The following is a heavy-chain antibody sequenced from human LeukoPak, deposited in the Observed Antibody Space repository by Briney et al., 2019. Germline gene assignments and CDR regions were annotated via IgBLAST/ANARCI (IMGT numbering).Heavy chain of an antibody. CDR3: AREVSPAAPSPFDY. CDR2: IPYDGSNK. CDR1: GFTFSSYA. Sequence: GRSLRLSCAASGFTFSSYAMHWVRQAPGKGLEWVAVIPYDGSNKYYADSVKGRFTISRDNSKNTLYLQMNSLRAEDTAVYYCAREVSPAAPSPFDYWGQGTLVTVSS. J-gene: IGHJ4*02. D-gene: IGHD2-2*01. V-gene: IGHV3-30-3*01.